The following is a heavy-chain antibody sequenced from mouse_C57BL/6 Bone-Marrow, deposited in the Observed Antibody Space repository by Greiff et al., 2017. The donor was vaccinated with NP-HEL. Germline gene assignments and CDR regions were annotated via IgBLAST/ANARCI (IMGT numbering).Heavy chain of an antibody. D-gene: IGHD1-1*01. Sequence: VQLQQPGAELVKPGASVKMSCKASGYTFTSYWITWVKQRPGQGLEWIGDIYPGSGSTNYNEKFKSKATLTVYTSSSTAYMQLSSLTSEDSAVYYCASSYTTVDYWGQGTTLTVSS. J-gene: IGHJ2*01. CDR2: IYPGSGST. CDR1: GYTFTSYW. CDR3: ASSYTTVDY. V-gene: IGHV1-55*01.